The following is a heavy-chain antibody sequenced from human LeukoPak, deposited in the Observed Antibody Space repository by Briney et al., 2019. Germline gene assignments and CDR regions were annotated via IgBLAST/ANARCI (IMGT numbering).Heavy chain of an antibody. CDR1: GFTVSSNY. Sequence: GGSLRLSCAASGFTVSSNYMSWVRQAPGKGLEWVSVIYSGGSTYYTDSVKGRFTISRDNSKNTLYLQMNSLRAEDTAVYYCSSMVRGVTYYLDYWGQGTLVTVSS. V-gene: IGHV3-53*01. J-gene: IGHJ4*02. CDR2: IYSGGST. D-gene: IGHD3-10*01. CDR3: SSMVRGVTYYLDY.